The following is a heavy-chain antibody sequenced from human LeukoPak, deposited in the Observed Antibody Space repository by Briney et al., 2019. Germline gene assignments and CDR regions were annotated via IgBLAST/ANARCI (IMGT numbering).Heavy chain of an antibody. D-gene: IGHD3-9*01. CDR2: IIPIFGTA. CDR1: GGTFSSYA. J-gene: IGHJ6*03. V-gene: IGHV1-69*05. Sequence: GSSVKVSCKASGGTFSSYAISWVRQAPGQGLEWMGGIIPIFGTANYAQKFQGRVTITTDESTSTAYMELGSLRSEDTAVYYCARAGGVLRYFDWPSRGMDVWGKGTTVTVSS. CDR3: ARAGGVLRYFDWPSRGMDV.